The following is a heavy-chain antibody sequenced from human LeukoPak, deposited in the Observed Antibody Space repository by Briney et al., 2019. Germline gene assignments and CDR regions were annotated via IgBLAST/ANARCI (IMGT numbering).Heavy chain of an antibody. CDR3: ARDTVEMATNDAFDI. J-gene: IGHJ3*02. V-gene: IGHV1-18*01. Sequence: GASVKVSCKASDYTFTSYGISWVRRAPGQGLEWLGWISTYNGNTNYAQKFQGRVTMTTDTSTSTVYMELRSLRSDDTAVYYCARDTVEMATNDAFDIWGQGTMVTVSS. CDR1: DYTFTSYG. D-gene: IGHD5-24*01. CDR2: ISTYNGNT.